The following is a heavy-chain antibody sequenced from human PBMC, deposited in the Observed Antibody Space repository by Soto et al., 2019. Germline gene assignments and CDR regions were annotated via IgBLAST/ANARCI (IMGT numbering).Heavy chain of an antibody. CDR3: ARGPLLANWNYGVGFEY. D-gene: IGHD1-7*01. J-gene: IGHJ4*02. CDR2: INPNSGGT. CDR1: GYTFTGYY. V-gene: IGHV1-2*04. Sequence: ASVKVSCKASGYTFTGYYMHWVRQAPGQGLEWMGWINPNSGGTNYAQKFQGWVTMTRDTSISTAYMELSRLRSDDTAVYYCARGPLLANWNYGVGFEYWGQGTLVTVSS.